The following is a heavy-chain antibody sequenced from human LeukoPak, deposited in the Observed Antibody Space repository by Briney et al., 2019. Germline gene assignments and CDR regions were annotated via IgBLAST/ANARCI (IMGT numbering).Heavy chain of an antibody. D-gene: IGHD6-13*01. V-gene: IGHV4-30-4*08. CDR1: GYSISSGYY. CDR2: IYYSGST. CDR3: ARQQQLDPYYFDY. J-gene: IGHJ4*02. Sequence: SETLSLTCAVSGYSISSGYYWSWIRQPPGKGLEWIGYIYYSGSTYYNPSLKSRVTISVDTSKNQFSLKLSSVTAADTAVYYCARQQQLDPYYFDYWGQGTLVTVSS.